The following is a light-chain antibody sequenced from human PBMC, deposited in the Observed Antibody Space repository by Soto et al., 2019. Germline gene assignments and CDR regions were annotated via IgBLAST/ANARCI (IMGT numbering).Light chain of an antibody. V-gene: IGLV1-40*01. Sequence: QSVLTQPPSVSGAPGQRVTLSCTGSSSHIGAGYDVHWYQQLPGTAPKLLIYGNSNRPSGVPDRFSGSKSGTSASLAITGLQAEDEADYYCQSYDSSLSGSEVFGTGTKLTVL. CDR1: SSHIGAGYD. J-gene: IGLJ1*01. CDR3: QSYDSSLSGSEV. CDR2: GNS.